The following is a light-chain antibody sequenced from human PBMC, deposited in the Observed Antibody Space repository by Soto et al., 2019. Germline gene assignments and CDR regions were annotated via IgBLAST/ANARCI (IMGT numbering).Light chain of an antibody. J-gene: IGKJ4*01. V-gene: IGKV1-33*01. CDR3: QQYNSMLS. CDR1: HDVSRN. Sequence: DIQMTQSPSSLSASVGDRVTIACQSSHDVSRNLNWFQQKPGEAPKLLIYDASNLERGVPSRFSASGSGTDCTFTISSLQPEDVATYYCQQYNSMLSFGGGTEIELK. CDR2: DAS.